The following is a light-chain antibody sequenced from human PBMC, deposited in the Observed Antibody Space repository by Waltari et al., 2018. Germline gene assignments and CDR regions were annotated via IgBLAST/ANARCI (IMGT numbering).Light chain of an antibody. CDR3: MQALQTPT. J-gene: IGKJ1*01. Sequence: DIVMTQSPLSLPVTPGEPASISFRSSQSLLHSNGYNYLDWYLQKPGQSPQLLIYLGSNRASGVPDRFSGSGSGTDFTLKISRVEAEDVGVYYYMQALQTPTFGQGTKVEIK. V-gene: IGKV2-28*01. CDR2: LGS. CDR1: QSLLHSNGYNY.